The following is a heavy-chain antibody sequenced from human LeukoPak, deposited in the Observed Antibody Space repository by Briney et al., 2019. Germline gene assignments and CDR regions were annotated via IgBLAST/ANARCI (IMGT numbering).Heavy chain of an antibody. J-gene: IGHJ4*02. CDR1: GDSVSSNSAA. D-gene: IGHD6-19*01. Sequence: SQTLSLTCPISGDSVSSNSAAWHWPRQSPSRGLEWLGSTYYRSKWYNDYAVSVKSRITINPDTSKNQFSLQLNSVTPEDTAVYYCAREEDSSGWYYFDYWGQGTLVTVSS. CDR2: TYYRSKWYN. CDR3: AREEDSSGWYYFDY. V-gene: IGHV6-1*01.